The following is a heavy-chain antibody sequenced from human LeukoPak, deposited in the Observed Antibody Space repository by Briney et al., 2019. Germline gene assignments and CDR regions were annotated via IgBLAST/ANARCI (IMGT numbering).Heavy chain of an antibody. CDR2: ISGSGGST. CDR1: GFTFSSYA. J-gene: IGHJ1*01. Sequence: GGSLRLSCAASGFTFSSYAMSWVRQAPGKGLEWVSAISGSGGSTYYADSVKGRFTISRDNSKNTLYLQMNSLRAEDTAVYYCAKDRLIPGIAAAFPTGHWGQGTLVTVSS. CDR3: AKDRLIPGIAAAFPTGH. V-gene: IGHV3-23*01. D-gene: IGHD6-13*01.